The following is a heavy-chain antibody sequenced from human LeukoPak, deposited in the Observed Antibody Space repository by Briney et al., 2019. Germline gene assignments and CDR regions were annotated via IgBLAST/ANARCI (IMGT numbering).Heavy chain of an antibody. CDR3: ARYYGYSLYY. D-gene: IGHD3-10*01. CDR2: INQDGSEK. J-gene: IGHJ4*02. CDR1: GFTFSSYW. V-gene: IGHV3-7*01. Sequence: PGGSLRLFCAASGFTFSSYWMTWVRQAPGKGLEWVANINQDGSEKYSVDSVMGRFTISRDNAKNSVYLQMNSLTAEDTAIYYCARYYGYSLYYWGQGTLVTASS.